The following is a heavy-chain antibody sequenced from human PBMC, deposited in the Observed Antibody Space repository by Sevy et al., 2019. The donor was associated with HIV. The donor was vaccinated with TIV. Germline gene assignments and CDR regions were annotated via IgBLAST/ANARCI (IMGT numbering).Heavy chain of an antibody. D-gene: IGHD3-3*01. CDR1: GFIFNSYV. Sequence: GGSLRLSCAASGFIFNSYVMNWVRQAPGKGLEWVSAISGHGGSTYYAYSVKGRFTISRDNSRKILDLEMNNLRAEDTAVYYCAGGFWSGYDYWGQGTLVTVSS. CDR3: AGGFWSGYDY. V-gene: IGHV3-23*01. CDR2: ISGHGGST. J-gene: IGHJ4*02.